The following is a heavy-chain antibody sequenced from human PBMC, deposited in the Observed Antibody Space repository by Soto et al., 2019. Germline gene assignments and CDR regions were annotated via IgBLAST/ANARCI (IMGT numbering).Heavy chain of an antibody. Sequence: EVQLVESGGGLVKPGGSLRLSCAASGFTFSSYSMNWVRQAPGKGLEWVSSISSSSSYIYYADSVKGRFTISRDNAKNSLYLQMNSLRADDTAVYYCARDGPRSELVVVPAASAFDIWGQGTMVTVSS. J-gene: IGHJ3*02. CDR1: GFTFSSYS. V-gene: IGHV3-21*01. CDR3: ARDGPRSELVVVPAASAFDI. CDR2: ISSSSSYI. D-gene: IGHD2-2*01.